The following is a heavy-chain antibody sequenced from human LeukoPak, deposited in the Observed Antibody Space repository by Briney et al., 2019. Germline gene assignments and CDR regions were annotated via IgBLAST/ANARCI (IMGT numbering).Heavy chain of an antibody. CDR2: IYETGST. V-gene: IGHV4-39*07. CDR1: GGSISSSSHY. CDR3: ASFSGSSGWDPFDP. Sequence: SQTLSLTCTVSGGSISSSSHYWGCIRQPPGKGLEFIGNIYETGSTYYNPSLKSRVTISVDTSKNQFSLKLSSVTAADTAVYYCASFSGSSGWDPFDPWGQGTLVTVSS. J-gene: IGHJ5*02. D-gene: IGHD6-19*01.